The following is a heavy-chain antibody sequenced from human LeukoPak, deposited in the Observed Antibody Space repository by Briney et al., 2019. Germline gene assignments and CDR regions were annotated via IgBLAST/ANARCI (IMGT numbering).Heavy chain of an antibody. J-gene: IGHJ6*03. CDR3: TTVGYYDILTGYYFDYYYYMDV. V-gene: IGHV3-15*01. CDR2: IKSKTNGETR. CDR1: GFTLSYAW. Sequence: GGSLRLSCAASGFTLSYAWMNWVSQAPGKRLEWVGLIKSKTNGETRDYAAPVKGRFTISRDDSKNTLYLQMNSLKTEDTAVYYCTTVGYYDILTGYYFDYYYYMDVWGKGTTVTISS. D-gene: IGHD3-9*01.